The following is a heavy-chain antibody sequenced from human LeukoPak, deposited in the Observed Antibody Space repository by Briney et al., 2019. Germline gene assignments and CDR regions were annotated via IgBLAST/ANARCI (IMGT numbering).Heavy chain of an antibody. CDR3: ARLKFYDSTGYSPGYYMDV. J-gene: IGHJ6*03. Sequence: SETLSLTCSVSGGAIISYYWSWIRQPAGKGPEWIGRIYPTGNTDYNPSLKTRVTMSTDLSKKQFSLRLRSVTAADTAVYYCARLKFYDSTGYSPGYYMDVWGKGTAVTVSS. CDR2: IYPTGNT. D-gene: IGHD3-22*01. CDR1: GGAIISYY. V-gene: IGHV4-4*07.